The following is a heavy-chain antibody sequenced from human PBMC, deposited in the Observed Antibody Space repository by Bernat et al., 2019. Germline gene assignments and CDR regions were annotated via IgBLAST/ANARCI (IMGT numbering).Heavy chain of an antibody. CDR2: ISHDGSKR. CDR1: GFTFSFYG. D-gene: IGHD3-9*01. CDR3: AKDLGLRYFDWTFDS. J-gene: IGHJ4*02. V-gene: IGHV3-30*18. Sequence: QVQLVESGGGVVQPGTSLRLSCAASGFTFSFYGMHWVRQAPGKGLEWMAVISHDGSKRYHTDSVKSRFIISRDNSKNSLYLQMNSLRTEDTAVYYCAKDLGLRYFDWTFDSWGQGTLVTVSS.